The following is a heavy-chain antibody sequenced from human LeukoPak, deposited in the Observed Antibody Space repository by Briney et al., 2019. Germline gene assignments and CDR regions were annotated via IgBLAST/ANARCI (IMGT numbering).Heavy chain of an antibody. J-gene: IGHJ4*02. CDR3: AKAIDSSGWYPLDY. D-gene: IGHD6-19*01. CDR1: GFTFSSYW. CDR2: ISWNSGSI. V-gene: IGHV3-9*03. Sequence: GGSLRLSCAASGFTFSSYWMSWVRQAPGKGLEWVSGISWNSGSIGYADSVKGRFTISRDNAKNSLYLQMNSLRAEDMALYYCAKAIDSSGWYPLDYWGQGTLVTVSS.